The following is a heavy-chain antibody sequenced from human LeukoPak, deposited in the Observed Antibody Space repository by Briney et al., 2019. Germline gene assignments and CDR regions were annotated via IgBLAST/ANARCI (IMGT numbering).Heavy chain of an antibody. CDR2: IYYSGST. Sequence: SETLSLTCTVSGGSISSGGYYWSWIRQHPGKGLEWIGYIYYSGSTYYNPSLKSRVTISVDTSKNQFSLKLSSVTAADTAVYYCARDIRKEYSRAYYFDYWGQGTLVTVSS. V-gene: IGHV4-31*03. CDR1: GGSISSGGYY. D-gene: IGHD6-6*01. J-gene: IGHJ4*02. CDR3: ARDIRKEYSRAYYFDY.